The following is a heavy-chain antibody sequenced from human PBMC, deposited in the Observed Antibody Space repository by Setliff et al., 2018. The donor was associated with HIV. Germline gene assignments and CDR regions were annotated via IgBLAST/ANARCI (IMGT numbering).Heavy chain of an antibody. CDR3: TRQLTPCYYDSPDY. CDR1: GFTFSSYA. Sequence: GGSLRLSCAASGFTFSSYAMSWVRQAPGKGLEWVSAISSGSSNTIHYADSVKGRFTISRDNAKKSLYLEMNNLKVEDTALYYCTRQLTPCYYDSPDYWGQGTLVTVSS. CDR2: ISSGSSNTI. J-gene: IGHJ4*02. V-gene: IGHV3-21*04. D-gene: IGHD3-22*01.